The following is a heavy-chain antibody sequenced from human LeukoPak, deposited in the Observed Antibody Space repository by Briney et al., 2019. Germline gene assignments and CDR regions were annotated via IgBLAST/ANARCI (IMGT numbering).Heavy chain of an antibody. V-gene: IGHV3-9*01. D-gene: IGHD4-23*01. CDR2: IRWDSGSI. CDR1: GFTFDDFA. Sequence: PGGSLRLSCAASGFTFDDFAMHWVRQAPGKGLEWVSGIRWDSGSIGYADSVKGRFTISRDNAKNSLYLQMNSLRAEDTALYYCAKPPGKYYSYYYEDVWGEGTTTTVSS. CDR3: AKPPGKYYSYYYEDV. J-gene: IGHJ6*03.